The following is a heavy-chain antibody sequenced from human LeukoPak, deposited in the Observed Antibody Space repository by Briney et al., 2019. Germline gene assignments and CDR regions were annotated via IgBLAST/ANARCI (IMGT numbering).Heavy chain of an antibody. V-gene: IGHV3-21*01. CDR1: GFTFSSYS. Sequence: GGSLRLSCAASGFTFSSYSMNWVRQAPGKGLEWVSSMSSSGTHIYYADSLKGRFTISRDNAKKSLYLQMNSLRPEDTAVFYCARKGSSSWYGGGWAYWGQGVLVTVSS. J-gene: IGHJ4*02. CDR2: MSSSGTHI. CDR3: ARKGSSSWYGGGWAY. D-gene: IGHD6-13*01.